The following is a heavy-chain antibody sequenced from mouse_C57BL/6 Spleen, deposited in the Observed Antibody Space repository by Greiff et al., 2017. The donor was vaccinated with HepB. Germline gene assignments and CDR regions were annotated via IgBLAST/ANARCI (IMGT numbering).Heavy chain of an antibody. D-gene: IGHD4-1*01. Sequence: EVHLVESGPGLVKPSQSLSLTCSVTGYSITSGYYWNWIRQFPGNKLEWMGYISYDGSNNYNPSLKNRISITRDTSKNQFFLKLNSVTTEDTATYYCARGGNWDGAYWGQGTLVTVSA. J-gene: IGHJ3*01. CDR3: ARGGNWDGAY. CDR2: ISYDGSN. CDR1: GYSITSGYY. V-gene: IGHV3-6*01.